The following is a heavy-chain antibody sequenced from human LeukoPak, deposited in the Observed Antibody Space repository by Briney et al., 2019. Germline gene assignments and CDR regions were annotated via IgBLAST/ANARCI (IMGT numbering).Heavy chain of an antibody. CDR3: TKAGGPMARGVTSWFDS. Sequence: SLKISCAASGFPFDNAMHWVRQVPGKGLEWVSGISWNSGYKGYADSVKGRFTISRDDAKNSLYLQMNSLRTEDTAFYYCTKAGGPMARGVTSWFDSWGQGALVTVSS. V-gene: IGHV3-9*01. CDR2: ISWNSGYK. D-gene: IGHD3-10*01. CDR1: GFPFDNA. J-gene: IGHJ5*01.